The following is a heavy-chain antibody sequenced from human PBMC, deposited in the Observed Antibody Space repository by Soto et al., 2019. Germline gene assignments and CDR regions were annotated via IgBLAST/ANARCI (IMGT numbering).Heavy chain of an antibody. V-gene: IGHV4-34*01. D-gene: IGHD2-21*01. CDR2: INHSGST. CDR1: GGSLSGYY. CDR3: ARELDSLGFPFDF. J-gene: IGHJ4*02. Sequence: QVHLQQWGAGLLKPSETLSLTCAVYGGSLSGYYWTWIRQPPGKGPEWIGNINHSGSTNYNPSLQSRVTISVDTSKNQISLRLSSVTAADTAVYYCARELDSLGFPFDFWGQGTLVTVSS.